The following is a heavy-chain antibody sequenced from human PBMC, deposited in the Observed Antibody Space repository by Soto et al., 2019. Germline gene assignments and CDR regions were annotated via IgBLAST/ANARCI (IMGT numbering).Heavy chain of an antibody. CDR3: ARIKQLGDPFDF. D-gene: IGHD6-6*01. CDR1: GFSLSTSGMC. CDR2: IDWDDDK. Sequence: SGPTLVNPTQPLTLTCTFSGFSLSTSGMCVSWIRQPPGKALEWLALIDWDDDKYYSTSLKTRLTISKDTSKNQVVLTMTNMDPVDTATYYFARIKQLGDPFDFWGQGTLVNVSS. J-gene: IGHJ4*02. V-gene: IGHV2-70*01.